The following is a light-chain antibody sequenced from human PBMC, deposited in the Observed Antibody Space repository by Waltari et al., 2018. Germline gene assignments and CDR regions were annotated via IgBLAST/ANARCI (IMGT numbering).Light chain of an antibody. CDR1: QSISDN. V-gene: IGKV3-15*01. CDR3: QQYNTWPPST. J-gene: IGKJ2*02. CDR2: RAS. Sequence: IVMTLPLALITVSPGERATLSCRVSQSISDNLAWYQHKTGQPPRLLISRASTRATGVPARFSGSGSGTEFTLTISSLQSEDSAIYFCQQYNTWPPSTFGQGTKLEIK.